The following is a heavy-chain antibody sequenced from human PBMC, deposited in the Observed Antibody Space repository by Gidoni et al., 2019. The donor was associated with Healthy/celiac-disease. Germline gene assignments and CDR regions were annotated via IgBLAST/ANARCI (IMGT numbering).Heavy chain of an antibody. V-gene: IGHV1-46*01. J-gene: IGHJ4*02. CDR3: ARAALKRVSSSPAGSHFDY. CDR1: GYTFTSYY. CDR2: INPSGGST. D-gene: IGHD6-6*01. Sequence: QVQLVQSGAEVKKPGASVKVSCKASGYTFTSYYMHWVRQAPGQGLEWMGIINPSGGSTSYAQKFQGRVTMTRDTSTSTVYMELSSLRSEDTAVYYCARAALKRVSSSPAGSHFDYWGQGTLVTVSS.